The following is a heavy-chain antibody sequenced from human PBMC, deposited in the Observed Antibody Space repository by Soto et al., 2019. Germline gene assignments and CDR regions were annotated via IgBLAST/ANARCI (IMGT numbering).Heavy chain of an antibody. CDR2: ISGSGGST. CDR1: GFTFSSYA. J-gene: IGHJ6*02. Sequence: EVQLLESGGGLVQPGGSLRLSCAASGFTFSSYAMSWVRQAPGKGLEWVSAISGSGGSTYYADSVKGRFTISRDNSKNTLYLQMNSLRAEDTAVYYCAKDSSRCSTSCRLGYYGMDVWGQGTTVTVSS. D-gene: IGHD2-2*01. V-gene: IGHV3-23*01. CDR3: AKDSSRCSTSCRLGYYGMDV.